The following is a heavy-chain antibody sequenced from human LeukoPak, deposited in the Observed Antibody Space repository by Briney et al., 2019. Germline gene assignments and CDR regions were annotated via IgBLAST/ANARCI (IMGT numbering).Heavy chain of an antibody. CDR2: IYSGGST. V-gene: IGHV3-53*01. CDR1: GFTVSSNY. D-gene: IGHD6-19*01. Sequence: GGSLRLSCAASGFTVSSNYMSWVRQAPGKGLEWVSVIYSGGSTYYADSVKGRFTISRDNSKNTLYPQMNSLRAEDTAVYYCARGRYSSGWYGVDYWGQGTLVTVSS. J-gene: IGHJ4*02. CDR3: ARGRYSSGWYGVDY.